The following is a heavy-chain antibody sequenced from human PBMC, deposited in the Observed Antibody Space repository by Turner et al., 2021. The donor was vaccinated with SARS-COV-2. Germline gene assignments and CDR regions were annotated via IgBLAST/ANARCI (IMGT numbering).Heavy chain of an antibody. D-gene: IGHD4-17*01. CDR1: GASISSGYY. CDR3: ARLTTVVSLPDS. V-gene: IGHV4-31*03. CDR2: IYYSGST. Sequence: QVQLQESGPGLVKPSQTLSLPCTVSGASISSGYYWSWIRQHPGKGLEWIGYIYYSGSTSYNPSLKSRITISLDTSKKQFSLKVTSVTAADTAVYYCARLTTVVSLPDSWGQGTLVTVSS. J-gene: IGHJ4*02.